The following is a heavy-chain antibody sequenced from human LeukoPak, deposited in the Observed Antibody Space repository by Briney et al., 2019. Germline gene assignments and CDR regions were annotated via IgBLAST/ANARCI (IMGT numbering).Heavy chain of an antibody. CDR2: IKQDGSEK. D-gene: IGHD5-18*01. Sequence: QAGGSLRLSCAASGFTFSSYWMSWVRQAPGKGLEWVANIKQDGSEKYYVDSVKGRFTISRDNAKNSPYLQMNSLRAEDTAVYYCARSTFAMETPSFDYWGQGTLVTVSS. J-gene: IGHJ4*02. V-gene: IGHV3-7*03. CDR1: GFTFSSYW. CDR3: ARSTFAMETPSFDY.